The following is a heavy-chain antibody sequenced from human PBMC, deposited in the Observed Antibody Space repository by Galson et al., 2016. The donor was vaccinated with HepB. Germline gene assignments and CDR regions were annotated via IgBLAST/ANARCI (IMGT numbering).Heavy chain of an antibody. CDR3: ARGEVGVPTSAGGIAYSYYMDV. D-gene: IGHD3-22*01. CDR2: IIPIFDTI. V-gene: IGHV1-69*06. Sequence: SVKVSCKVSGDTFGSNAVNWVRQAPGQGLEWMGGIIPIFDTITYAQKFQDRVTITADRSTTTAFLDLRNLRSEDTAVYYCARGEVGVPTSAGGIAYSYYMDVWGKGTSVTVSS. CDR1: GDTFGSNA. J-gene: IGHJ6*03.